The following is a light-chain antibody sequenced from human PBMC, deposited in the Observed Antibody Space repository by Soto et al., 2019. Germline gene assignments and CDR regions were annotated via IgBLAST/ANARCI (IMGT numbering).Light chain of an antibody. CDR2: YDD. CDR1: SYNIGNNA. V-gene: IGLV1-36*01. Sequence: QSVLTQPPSVSEAPRQRVTISCSGSSYNIGNNAVNWYQQLPGKAPKLLIYYDDLLPSGVSDRFSGSKSGTSASLAISGLQSEDEADYYCAAWDDSLNGPVFGGGTNLTVL. CDR3: AAWDDSLNGPV. J-gene: IGLJ2*01.